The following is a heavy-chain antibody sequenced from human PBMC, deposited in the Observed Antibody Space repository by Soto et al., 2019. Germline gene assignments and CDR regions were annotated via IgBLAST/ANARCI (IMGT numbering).Heavy chain of an antibody. CDR1: GYTLTELS. CDR3: ATSIVGATTPLLDYYYGMDV. Sequence: ASVKVSCKVSGYTLTELSMHWVRHAPGKGXEWMGGFDPEDGETIYAQKFQGRVTMTEDTSTDTAYMELSSLRSEDTAVYYCATSIVGATTPLLDYYYGMDVWGQGTTVTVSS. V-gene: IGHV1-24*01. CDR2: FDPEDGET. D-gene: IGHD1-26*01. J-gene: IGHJ6*02.